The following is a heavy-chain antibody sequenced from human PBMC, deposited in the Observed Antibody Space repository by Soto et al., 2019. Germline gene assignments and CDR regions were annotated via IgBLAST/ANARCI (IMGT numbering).Heavy chain of an antibody. V-gene: IGHV4-59*01. Sequence: PXETLSLTCSVSTCSIRTYYWTWIRQSPGKGLEWIGQISHTGRTKYNPSLESRVTISVDTSRKQFSLKLTSVTAADTALYYCARDDTAGLFDFWGQGTPVTVSS. D-gene: IGHD3-3*01. CDR2: ISHTGRT. J-gene: IGHJ4*02. CDR3: ARDDTAGLFDF. CDR1: TCSIRTYY.